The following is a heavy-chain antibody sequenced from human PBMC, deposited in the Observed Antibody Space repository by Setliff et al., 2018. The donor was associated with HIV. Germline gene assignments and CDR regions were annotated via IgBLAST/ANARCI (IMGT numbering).Heavy chain of an antibody. CDR2: VYRSGST. D-gene: IGHD7-27*01. CDR3: ARGNWGSGWYFDL. Sequence: PSETLSLTCAVSGYSISSGYYWGWIRQPPGKGLEWIGCVYRSGSTFHNPSLESRVTISVDTSKNQFSLKLRSVTAADTAVYYCARGNWGSGWYFDLWGRGTLVTVSS. CDR1: GYSISSGYY. V-gene: IGHV4-38-2*01. J-gene: IGHJ2*01.